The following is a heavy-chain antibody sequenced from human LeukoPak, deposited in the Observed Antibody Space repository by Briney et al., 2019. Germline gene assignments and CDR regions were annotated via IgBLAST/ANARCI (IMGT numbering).Heavy chain of an antibody. CDR3: ANLLSSSLGVYYGMDV. CDR2: ISGSGGST. V-gene: IGHV3-23*01. Sequence: PGGSLGLSCAASGFTFSSYAMSWVRQAPGKGLEWVSAISGSGGSTYYADSVKGRFTISRDNSKNTLYLQMNSLRAEDTAVYYCANLLSSSLGVYYGMDVWGQGTTVTVSS. CDR1: GFTFSSYA. J-gene: IGHJ6*02. D-gene: IGHD6-13*01.